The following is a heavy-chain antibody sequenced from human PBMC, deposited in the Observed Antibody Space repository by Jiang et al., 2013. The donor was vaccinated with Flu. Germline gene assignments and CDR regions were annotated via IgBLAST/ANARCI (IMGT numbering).Heavy chain of an antibody. Sequence: SISSGDYYWSWIRQPPREGPGVDWVHLLHGSTYYNPSLKSRVTISVDTSKNQFSLKLSSVTAADTAVYYCARLGSGYEFYFDYWGQGTLVTVSS. CDR3: ARLGSGYEFYFDY. V-gene: IGHV4-30-4*01. J-gene: IGHJ4*02. CDR1: SISSGDYY. CDR2: LLHGST. D-gene: IGHD5-12*01.